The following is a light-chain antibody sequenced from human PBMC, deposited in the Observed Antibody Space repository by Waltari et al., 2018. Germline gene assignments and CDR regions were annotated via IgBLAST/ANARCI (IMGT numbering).Light chain of an antibody. V-gene: IGKV2-30*01. CDR2: KVS. J-gene: IGKJ2*01. CDR3: MQGTHWPYT. Sequence: DVVMPQSPLSLPVTLGQPASISCRSIQSLVYSDGNPYLIWFQQRPGQSPRRLIYKVSNRDSGVPDRFSGSGSGTDFTLKISRVEAEDVGVYYCMQGTHWPYTFGQGTKLEIK. CDR1: QSLVYSDGNPY.